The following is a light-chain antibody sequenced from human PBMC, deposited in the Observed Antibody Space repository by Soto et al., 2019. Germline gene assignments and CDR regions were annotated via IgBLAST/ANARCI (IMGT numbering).Light chain of an antibody. CDR1: SSNIGSNT. CDR2: SNN. V-gene: IGLV1-44*01. Sequence: QSVLTQPPSASGTPGQRVTISCSGSSSNIGSNTVNWYQQLPGTAPKLLIYSNNQRPSGVPDRFSGSKSGTSASLAISGLQSEDEADYYCAAWADSLYGPVFGGGTKLTVL. J-gene: IGLJ3*02. CDR3: AAWADSLYGPV.